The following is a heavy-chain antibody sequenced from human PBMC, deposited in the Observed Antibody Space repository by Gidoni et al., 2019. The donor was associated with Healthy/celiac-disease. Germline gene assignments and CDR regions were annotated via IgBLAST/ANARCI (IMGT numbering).Heavy chain of an antibody. CDR3: ARGNGGYNLYYYYGMDV. CDR2: IKQDGSEK. Sequence: EVQLVESGGGLVQPGGSLRLSCAASGFTLSSYWMSWVRQAPGKGLEWVANIKQDGSEKYYVDSVKGRFTISRDNAKNSLYLQMNSLRAEDTAVYYCARGNGGYNLYYYYGMDVWGQGTTVTVSS. J-gene: IGHJ6*02. CDR1: GFTLSSYW. V-gene: IGHV3-7*01. D-gene: IGHD4-17*01.